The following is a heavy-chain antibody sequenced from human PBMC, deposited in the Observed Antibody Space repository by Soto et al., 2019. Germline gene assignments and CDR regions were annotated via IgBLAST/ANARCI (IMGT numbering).Heavy chain of an antibody. V-gene: IGHV3-23*01. D-gene: IGHD4-17*01. CDR2: ISGSGGST. CDR3: AKDSIYTVTKPSYYFDY. Sequence: GGSLRLSCAASGFTFSSYAMSWVRQAPGKGLELVSAISGSGGSTYYADSVKGRFTISRDNSKNTLYLQMNSLRAEDTAVYYCAKDSIYTVTKPSYYFDYWGQGTLVTVSS. CDR1: GFTFSSYA. J-gene: IGHJ4*02.